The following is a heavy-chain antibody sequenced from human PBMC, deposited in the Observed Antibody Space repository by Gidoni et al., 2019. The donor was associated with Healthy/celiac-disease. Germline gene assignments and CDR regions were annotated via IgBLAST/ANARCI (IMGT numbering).Heavy chain of an antibody. Sequence: EVQLVESGGGLVQPGGSLRLSCAASGFTFSSYWMHWVRQAPGKGLVWVSRINSDGSSTSYADSVKGRFTISRDNAKNTLYLQMNSLRAEDTAVYYCARDTYYYGSGSYYNPLYYYYYMDVWGKGTTVTVSS. D-gene: IGHD3-10*01. CDR1: GFTFSSYW. CDR2: INSDGSST. V-gene: IGHV3-74*01. J-gene: IGHJ6*03. CDR3: ARDTYYYGSGSYYNPLYYYYYMDV.